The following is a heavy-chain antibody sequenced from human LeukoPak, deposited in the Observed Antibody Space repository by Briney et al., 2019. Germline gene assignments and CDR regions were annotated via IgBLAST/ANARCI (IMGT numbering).Heavy chain of an antibody. V-gene: IGHV4-39*01. CDR1: GGSISSSSYY. CDR3: ARKDRSYYDFWSGYSHFDY. Sequence: SETLSLTCTVSGGSISSSSYYWGWIRQPPGKGLEWIGSIYYSGSTYYNPSLKSRVTISVDTSKNQFSLKLSSVTAADTAVYYCARKDRSYYDFWSGYSHFDYWGQGTLVTVSS. CDR2: IYYSGST. D-gene: IGHD3-3*01. J-gene: IGHJ4*02.